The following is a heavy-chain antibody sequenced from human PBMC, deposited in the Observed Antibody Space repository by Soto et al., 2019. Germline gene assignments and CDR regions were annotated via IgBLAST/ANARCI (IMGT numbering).Heavy chain of an antibody. D-gene: IGHD6-19*01. CDR2: ISYDGSNK. V-gene: IGHV3-30-3*01. CDR3: ARSKQWLVPLLGAFDI. CDR1: GFTFSSYA. Sequence: LRLSCAASGFTFSSYAMHWVRQAPGKGLEWVAVISYDGSNKYYADSVKGRFTISRDNSKNTLYLQMNSLRAEDTAVYYCARSKQWLVPLLGAFDIWGQGTMVTVSS. J-gene: IGHJ3*02.